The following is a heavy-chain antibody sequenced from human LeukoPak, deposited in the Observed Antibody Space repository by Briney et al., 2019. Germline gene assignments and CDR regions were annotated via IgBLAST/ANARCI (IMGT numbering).Heavy chain of an antibody. CDR2: IYYSGST. CDR3: ARTGNTGYLDY. CDR1: GGSISNYY. Sequence: SETLSLTCTVSGGSISNYYWSWIRQPPGKGLEWIGYIYYSGSTNYNPSLKSRVTISVDTSKNQFSLKLSSVTAADTAVYYCARTGNTGYLDYWGQGTLVTVSS. V-gene: IGHV4-59*08. D-gene: IGHD2-8*02. J-gene: IGHJ4*02.